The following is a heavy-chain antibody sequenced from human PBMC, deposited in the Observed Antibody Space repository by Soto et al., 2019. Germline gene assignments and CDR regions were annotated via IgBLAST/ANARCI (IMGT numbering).Heavy chain of an antibody. V-gene: IGHV3-23*01. CDR1: GFTFSSYA. CDR3: AEETRYGYSVGGFGS. J-gene: IGHJ5*01. Sequence: EVHLLESGGGLVQPGGSLRLSCEASGFTFSSYAMTWVRQAPGRGLEGVSGITGSGGRTYYADSVKGRFTISRDNSKSTLDLEMNSLRGEGTAVYYLAEETRYGYSVGGFGSLGQGTLVTVSS. CDR2: ITGSGGRT. D-gene: IGHD5-18*01.